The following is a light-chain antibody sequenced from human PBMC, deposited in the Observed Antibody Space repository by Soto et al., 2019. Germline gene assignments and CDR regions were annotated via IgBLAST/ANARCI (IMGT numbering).Light chain of an antibody. CDR3: QQRSNWPPT. CDR2: DAS. V-gene: IGKV3-11*01. CDR1: QSVSSY. J-gene: IGKJ4*01. Sequence: EIVLTQSPGTLSLSPGERATLSCRASQSVSSYLAWYQQKPGQAPRLLIYDASNRATGIPARFSGSGSGTDFTPTISILEPEDFAVYYCQQRSNWPPTFGGGTKVEIK.